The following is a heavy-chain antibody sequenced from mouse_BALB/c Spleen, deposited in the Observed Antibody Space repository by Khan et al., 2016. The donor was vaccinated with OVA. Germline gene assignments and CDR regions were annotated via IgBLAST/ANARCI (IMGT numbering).Heavy chain of an antibody. J-gene: IGHJ1*01. Sequence: QIQLVQSGPELKKPGETVKISCKASGYTFTNYGMNWVKQAPGKGLKWMGWINTYTGEPTYADDFKGRFAFSLETSASTAYLQINNLKNEDTATYCCVRGYWYFDVWGAGTTVTVSS. CDR2: INTYTGEP. CDR1: GYTFTNYG. CDR3: VRGYWYFDV. V-gene: IGHV9-3-1*01.